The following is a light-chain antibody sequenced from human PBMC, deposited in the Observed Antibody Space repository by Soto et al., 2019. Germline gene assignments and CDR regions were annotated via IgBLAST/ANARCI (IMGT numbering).Light chain of an antibody. CDR3: QQYNNWPPDRT. CDR1: QSVGSN. J-gene: IGKJ1*01. Sequence: EIVMTQSPATLSVSPGERATLSCRASQSVGSNLAWYQLKPGQAPRLLIYGASTRATGIPARFSGSGSGTDFTLTISSLQSEDLAIYFCQQYNNWPPDRTFGQGTKVEIK. CDR2: GAS. V-gene: IGKV3-15*01.